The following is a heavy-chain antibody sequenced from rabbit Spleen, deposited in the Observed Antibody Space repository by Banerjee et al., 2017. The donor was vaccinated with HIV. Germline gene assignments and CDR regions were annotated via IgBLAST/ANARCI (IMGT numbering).Heavy chain of an antibody. J-gene: IGHJ4*01. D-gene: IGHD4-1*01. Sequence: QSLEESGGDLVKPGASLTLTCIASGFSFSSNEYICWVRQAPGKGLEWISCIAGSSSAFTYSATWATGRFTISKTSSTTVTLQMTSLTAADTATYFCARDLAGVIGWNFGWWGPGTLVTVS. CDR3: ARDLAGVIGWNFGW. CDR1: GFSFSSNEY. V-gene: IGHV1S40*01. CDR2: IAGSSSAFT.